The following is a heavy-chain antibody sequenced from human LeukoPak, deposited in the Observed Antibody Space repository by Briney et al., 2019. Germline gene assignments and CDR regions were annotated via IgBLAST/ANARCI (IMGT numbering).Heavy chain of an antibody. CDR1: GYTFTSYA. Sequence: ASVKVSCKASGYTFTSYAKHWVRQATGQGLEWMGWMNPNSGNTGYAQKFQGRVTMARNTSISTAYMELSSLRSEDTAVYYCARGRVVGASPAGYWGQGTLVTVSS. CDR3: ARGRVVGASPAGY. CDR2: MNPNSGNT. J-gene: IGHJ4*02. V-gene: IGHV1-8*02. D-gene: IGHD1-26*01.